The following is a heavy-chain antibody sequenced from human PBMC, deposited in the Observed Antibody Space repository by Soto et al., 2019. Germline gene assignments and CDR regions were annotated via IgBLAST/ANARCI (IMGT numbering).Heavy chain of an antibody. CDR1: GFNFNNYA. CDR2: LSGSGGTT. CDR3: AKSLNFVGVKPNFDQ. D-gene: IGHD3-16*02. J-gene: IGHJ4*02. V-gene: IGHV3-23*01. Sequence: EVELLESGGGLVQPGGSLRLSCSASGFNFNNYAMNWIRQAPGKGLEWVSVLSGSGGTTYYSDSVSGRFIISRDNSKNMLFLQMNSLRADDTAIYNCAKSLNFVGVKPNFDQWGQGTLVTVSS.